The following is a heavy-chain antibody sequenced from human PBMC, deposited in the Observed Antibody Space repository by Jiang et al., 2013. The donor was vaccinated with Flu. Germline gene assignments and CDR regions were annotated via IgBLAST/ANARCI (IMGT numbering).Heavy chain of an antibody. CDR3: AKESPLIVVLPAAMG. D-gene: IGHD2-2*01. Sequence: AASGFTFSSYAMSWVRQAPGKGLEWVSGISGSGGSTDYADSVKGRFTISRDNSKNTLYLQMNSLRAEDTAVYYCAKESPLIVVLPAAMGWGQGTLVTVSS. J-gene: IGHJ4*02. V-gene: IGHV3-23*01. CDR1: GFTFSSYA. CDR2: ISGSGGST.